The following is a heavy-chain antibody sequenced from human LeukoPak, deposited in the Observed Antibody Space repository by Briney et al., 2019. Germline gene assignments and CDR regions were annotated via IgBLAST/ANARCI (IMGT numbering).Heavy chain of an antibody. CDR3: ARSGIVGATPAGS. CDR2: ITAFNGNT. V-gene: IGHV1-18*04. D-gene: IGHD1-26*01. J-gene: IGHJ1*01. CDR1: GFALYKYN. Sequence: ASVKVSCKASGFALYKYNIVWVRQAPGQGLEWVGWITAFNGNTNYAQKVQGRVTMTTDTSTSTSYMELRNLRSDDTAVYYCARSGIVGATPAGSWGQGTLVTVSS.